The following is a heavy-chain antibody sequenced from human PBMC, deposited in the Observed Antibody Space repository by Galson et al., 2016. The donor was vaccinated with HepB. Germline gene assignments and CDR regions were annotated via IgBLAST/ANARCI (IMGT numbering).Heavy chain of an antibody. Sequence: SLRLSCAASGFSFRSYPMHWVRQAPGKGLGWVAVISFDSSNKNYADSVQGRFTISRANSKNTVYRQMNGLRPEDSGVFYCARDLVEPAAMIPWNFDYWGQGTPVTVSA. J-gene: IGHJ4*02. V-gene: IGHV3-30*04. CDR3: ARDLVEPAAMIPWNFDY. D-gene: IGHD2-2*01. CDR1: GFSFRSYP. CDR2: ISFDSSNK.